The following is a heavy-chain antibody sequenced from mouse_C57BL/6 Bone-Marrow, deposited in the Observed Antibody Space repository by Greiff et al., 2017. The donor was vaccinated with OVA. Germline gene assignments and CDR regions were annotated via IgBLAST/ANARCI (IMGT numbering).Heavy chain of an antibody. J-gene: IGHJ2*01. Sequence: VQLVESGGGLVQPKGSLKLSCAASGFTFTTYAMHWVRQAPGKGLEWVARIRSKSSNYATYYADSVKDRFTISRDDSQSMLYLQMNNLKTEDTAMYYCVRDRGPYDGYYVGYFDYWGQGTTLTVSS. CDR2: IRSKSSNYAT. CDR3: VRDRGPYDGYYVGYFDY. D-gene: IGHD2-3*01. CDR1: GFTFTTYA. V-gene: IGHV10-3*01.